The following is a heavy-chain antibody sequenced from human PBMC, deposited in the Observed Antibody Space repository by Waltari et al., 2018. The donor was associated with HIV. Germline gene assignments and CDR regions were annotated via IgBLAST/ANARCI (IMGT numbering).Heavy chain of an antibody. D-gene: IGHD2-15*01. V-gene: IGHV3-74*01. CDR1: GLTHTTTW. CDR2: INPDGTDT. Sequence: EVQLVESGEGLVQTRGSLRLSCADSGLTHTTTWVHWIQQVQGKELEWVSRINPDGTDTRYADSVKGRFTISRDNAKNTVYLQVNSLRGEDTSVYYCARGKDCGGGTCDGYHYYGLDVWGQGTTVTVSS. CDR3: ARGKDCGGGTCDGYHYYGLDV. J-gene: IGHJ6*02.